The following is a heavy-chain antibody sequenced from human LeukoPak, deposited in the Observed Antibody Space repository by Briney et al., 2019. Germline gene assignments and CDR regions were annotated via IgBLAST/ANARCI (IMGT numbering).Heavy chain of an antibody. CDR2: ICYDGSNK. D-gene: IGHD3-10*01. J-gene: IGHJ4*02. Sequence: SAGSLRLSCAASGCSFSNYGMHWVRQAPGKGLEWVALICYDGSNKYYAESVKGRFTTSGDNSKNTLYLQMNSLRAEDTAVYYCAGSYYNVFDYWGQGTLVTVSS. CDR3: AGSYYNVFDY. CDR1: GCSFSNYG. V-gene: IGHV3-30*02.